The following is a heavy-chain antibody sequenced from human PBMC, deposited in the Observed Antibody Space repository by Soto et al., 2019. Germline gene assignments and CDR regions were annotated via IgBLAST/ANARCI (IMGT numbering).Heavy chain of an antibody. V-gene: IGHV3-30*18. J-gene: IGHJ4*02. D-gene: IGHD3-22*01. CDR1: GFTFSSYG. CDR3: AKSPYDSSGYRPLYFDY. Sequence: GGSLRLSCVASGFTFSSYGMHWVRQAPGKGLEWVAVISYDGSNKYYADSVKGRFTISRDNSKNTLYLQMNSLRAEDTAVYYCAKSPYDSSGYRPLYFDYWGQGTLVTVSS. CDR2: ISYDGSNK.